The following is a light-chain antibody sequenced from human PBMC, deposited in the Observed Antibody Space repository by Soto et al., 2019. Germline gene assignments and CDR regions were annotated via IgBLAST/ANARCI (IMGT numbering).Light chain of an antibody. CDR3: QQYFHSPPT. J-gene: IGKJ4*01. V-gene: IGKV4-1*01. Sequence: DIVMTQSPDSLAVSLGERATINCKSSQTVFFNSNNKNYVVWYQQKPGQPPKLLISWASIRESGVPDRFSGSGSGTEFTLTISSLQAEDVAFYYCQQYFHSPPTFGGGTRVEI. CDR1: QTVFFNSNNKNY. CDR2: WAS.